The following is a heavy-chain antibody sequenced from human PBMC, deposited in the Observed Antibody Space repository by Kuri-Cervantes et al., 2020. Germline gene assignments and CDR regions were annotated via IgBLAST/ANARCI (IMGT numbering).Heavy chain of an antibody. CDR1: GFTFDDYA. D-gene: IGHD2-21*02. CDR2: ISWNSGST. V-gene: IGHV3-9*01. J-gene: IGHJ4*02. CDR3: ARDRGGHIVVVTAPFDY. Sequence: GGSLRLSCAASGFTFDDYAMHWVRQAPGKGLEWVSGISWNSGSTGYADSVKGRFTISRDNAKNSLYLQMNSLRDEDTAVYYCARDRGGHIVVVTAPFDYWGQGTLVTVSS.